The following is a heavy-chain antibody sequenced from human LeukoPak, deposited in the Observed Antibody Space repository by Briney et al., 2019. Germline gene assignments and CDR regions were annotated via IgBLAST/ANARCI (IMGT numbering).Heavy chain of an antibody. CDR1: GFTFSSYA. D-gene: IGHD2-15*01. CDR2: ISGSGGST. Sequence: GGSLRLSCSASGFTFSSYAMSWVRQAPGKGLEWVSAISGSGGSTYYADSVKGRFTISRDNSKNTLYLQMNSLRAEDTAVYYCAKLACSGGSCYVVNYLDYWGQGTLVTVSS. J-gene: IGHJ4*02. V-gene: IGHV3-23*01. CDR3: AKLACSGGSCYVVNYLDY.